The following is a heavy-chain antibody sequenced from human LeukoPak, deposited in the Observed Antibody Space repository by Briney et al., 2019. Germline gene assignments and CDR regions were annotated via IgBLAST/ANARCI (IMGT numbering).Heavy chain of an antibody. V-gene: IGHV4-61*05. CDR3: ARHSPWTTGDYFDY. Sequence: PSETLSLTCTVSGGSISSSSHYWGWIRQHPGKGLEWIGYIYYSGSTYYNASLKSRVTISLDTSKNQFSLRLSSVTAADTAVYYCARHSPWTTGDYFDYWGQGMLVTVSS. D-gene: IGHD4-17*01. CDR1: GGSISSSSHY. CDR2: IYYSGST. J-gene: IGHJ4*02.